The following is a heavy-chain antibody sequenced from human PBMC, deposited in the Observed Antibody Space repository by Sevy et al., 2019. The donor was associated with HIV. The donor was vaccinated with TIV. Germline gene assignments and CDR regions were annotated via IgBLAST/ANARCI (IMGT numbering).Heavy chain of an antibody. CDR1: GDSVSSNSAA. Sequence: QSQTLSLTCAISGDSVSSNSAAWNWIRQSPSRGLEWLGRTYYRSKWYNDYAVSVKSRITINPDTSKNQFSLQLNSVTPEDTAVYYCAREGDILVVPAAMRVYYYYGMDVWGQGTTVTVSS. CDR3: AREGDILVVPAAMRVYYYYGMDV. V-gene: IGHV6-1*01. D-gene: IGHD2-2*01. CDR2: TYYRSKWYN. J-gene: IGHJ6*02.